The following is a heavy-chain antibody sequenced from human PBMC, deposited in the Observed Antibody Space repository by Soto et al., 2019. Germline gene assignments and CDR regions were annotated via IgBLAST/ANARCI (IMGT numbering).Heavy chain of an antibody. D-gene: IGHD3-22*01. CDR1: GGSISSTNYY. V-gene: IGHV4-39*01. Sequence: SETLSLTCTVSGGSISSTNYYWGWIRQPPGEGLEWVATIYYSGSTYYNPSLKSRLTISVDTSKNQFSLKLISVTAADTAIYYCASAYYDRSGYDYFDYWGQGILVTVSS. CDR3: ASAYYDRSGYDYFDY. J-gene: IGHJ4*02. CDR2: IYYSGST.